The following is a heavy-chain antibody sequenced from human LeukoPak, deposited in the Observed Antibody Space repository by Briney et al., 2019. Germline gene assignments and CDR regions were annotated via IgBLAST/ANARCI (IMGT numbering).Heavy chain of an antibody. Sequence: GGSLRLSCAASGFTFSSYWMHWVRQVPGKGLVWVSRINSDGSSTSYADSVKGRFTISRDNAKNTLYLQMNSLRAEDSAVYYCAGEMATSLGKQRDAFDIWGQGTMVTVSS. D-gene: IGHD5-24*01. CDR2: INSDGSST. V-gene: IGHV3-74*01. J-gene: IGHJ3*02. CDR1: GFTFSSYW. CDR3: AGEMATSLGKQRDAFDI.